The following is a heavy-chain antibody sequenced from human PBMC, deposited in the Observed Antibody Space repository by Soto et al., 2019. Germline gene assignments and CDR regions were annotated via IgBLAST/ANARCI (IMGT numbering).Heavy chain of an antibody. V-gene: IGHV4-39*01. J-gene: IGHJ4*02. CDR1: GASVSSSHY. CDR2: VSYSGSP. CDR3: ARHYNTGAFFDY. Sequence: QLQLQESGPGLVKSSETLSLTCSVSGASVSSSHYWGWIRQPPGKGLEWIGSVSYSGSPYYSPSFKSRITISLDTSNTQFSLRVRSVTATDTAVYFCARHYNTGAFFDYWGQGKLVTVSS. D-gene: IGHD1-20*01.